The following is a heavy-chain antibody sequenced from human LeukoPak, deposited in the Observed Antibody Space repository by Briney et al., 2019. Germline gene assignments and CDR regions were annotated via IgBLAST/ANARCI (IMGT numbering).Heavy chain of an antibody. CDR2: IYHSVST. CDR3: ARWWHSSSWYRGFDP. Sequence: SGTLSLTCAVSGGSISSSNWWSWVRQPPGKGLEWIGEIYHSVSTNYNPSLKSRVTISADKSKNQFSLKLSSVTAADTAVYYCARWWHSSSWYRGFDPWGQGTLVTVSS. J-gene: IGHJ5*02. CDR1: GGSISSSNW. D-gene: IGHD6-13*01. V-gene: IGHV4-4*02.